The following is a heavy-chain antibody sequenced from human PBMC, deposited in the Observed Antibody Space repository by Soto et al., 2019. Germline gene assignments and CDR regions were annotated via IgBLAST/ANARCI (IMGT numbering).Heavy chain of an antibody. Sequence: EVQLVESGGGLVRPGGSLRLSCEASGFTFSNFWMYWVRQAPGKGLVWLSRIKGDGSSTSYADSVQGRFTISRDNAKNTVYLQMNSLRAEDTAVYYRASLNSGTYKGDAFDIWGQGTLVSVSS. J-gene: IGHJ3*02. CDR1: GFTFSNFW. D-gene: IGHD1-26*01. CDR2: IKGDGSST. CDR3: ASLNSGTYKGDAFDI. V-gene: IGHV3-74*01.